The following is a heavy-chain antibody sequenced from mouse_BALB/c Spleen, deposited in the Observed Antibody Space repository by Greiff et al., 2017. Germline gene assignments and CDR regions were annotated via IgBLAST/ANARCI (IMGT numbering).Heavy chain of an antibody. Sequence: VKLQESGPGLVAPSQSLSITCTVSGFSLTSYGVHWVRQPPGKGLEWLGVIWAGGSTNYNSALMSRLSISKHNSKSQVFLKMNSLQTDDTAMYYCARDDGNYAFAYWGQGTLVTVSA. CDR3: ARDDGNYAFAY. V-gene: IGHV2-9*02. CDR2: IWAGGST. D-gene: IGHD2-1*01. CDR1: GFSLTSYG. J-gene: IGHJ3*01.